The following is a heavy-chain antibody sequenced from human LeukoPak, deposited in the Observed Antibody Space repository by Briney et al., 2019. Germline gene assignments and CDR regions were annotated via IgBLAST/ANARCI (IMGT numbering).Heavy chain of an antibody. CDR1: GGTFSSYA. Sequence: SVKVSCKASGGTFSSYAISWVRQAPGQGLEWMGRIIPILGIANYAQKFQGRVTITADKSTSTAYMELSSLRSEDTAVYYCARDPPIGYDPFDYWGQGTLVTVSS. CDR2: IIPILGIA. D-gene: IGHD5-12*01. CDR3: ARDPPIGYDPFDY. J-gene: IGHJ4*02. V-gene: IGHV1-69*04.